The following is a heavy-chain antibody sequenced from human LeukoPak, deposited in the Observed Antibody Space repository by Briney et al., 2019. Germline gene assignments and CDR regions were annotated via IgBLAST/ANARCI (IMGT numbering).Heavy chain of an antibody. CDR2: IIPILGIA. D-gene: IGHD2-2*01. CDR3: ATDRDIVTVPAALGY. V-gene: IGHV1-69*04. Sequence: SVKVSCKASGGTFSSYAISWVRQAPGQGLEWMGRIIPILGIANYAQKFQGRVTITADKSTSTAYMELSSLRSEDTAVYYCATDRDIVTVPAALGYWGQGTLVTVSS. CDR1: GGTFSSYA. J-gene: IGHJ4*02.